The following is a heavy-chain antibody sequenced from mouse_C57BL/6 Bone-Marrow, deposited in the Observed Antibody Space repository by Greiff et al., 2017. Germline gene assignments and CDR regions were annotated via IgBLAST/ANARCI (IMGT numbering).Heavy chain of an antibody. Sequence: DVKLQESGPELVKPGASVKISCKASGYSFTGYYMNWVKQSPEKSLEWIGEINPSTGGTTYNQKFKAKATLTVDKSSSTAYMQLKSLTSEDSAVYYCARRIYDGYYLFAYWGQGTLVTVSA. CDR1: GYSFTGYY. CDR2: INPSTGGT. J-gene: IGHJ3*01. D-gene: IGHD2-3*01. CDR3: ARRIYDGYYLFAY. V-gene: IGHV1-42*01.